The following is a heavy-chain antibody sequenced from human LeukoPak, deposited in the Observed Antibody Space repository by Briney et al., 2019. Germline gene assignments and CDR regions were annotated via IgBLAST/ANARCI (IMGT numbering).Heavy chain of an antibody. CDR3: GRTKHYYDSSGYMIY. Sequence: ASVKVSCKASGYTFTGYYMHWVRQAPGQGLEWMGWINPNSGGTNYAQKFQGRVTKTRDTSLSPVYMELSRLRSDDTAVYYRGRTKHYYDSSGYMIYWGQGTLVTVSS. CDR1: GYTFTGYY. V-gene: IGHV1-2*02. CDR2: INPNSGGT. J-gene: IGHJ4*02. D-gene: IGHD3-22*01.